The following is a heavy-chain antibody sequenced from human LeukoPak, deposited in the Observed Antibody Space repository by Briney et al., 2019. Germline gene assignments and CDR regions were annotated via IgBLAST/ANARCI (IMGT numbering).Heavy chain of an antibody. CDR3: ARKAYCGGDCSHHYYYYMDV. D-gene: IGHD2-21*02. CDR2: INPNSGGT. Sequence: ASVKVTCKASGYTFTGYYMHWVRQAPGQGLEWMGWINPNSGGTNYAQKFQGRVTMTRDTSISTAYMELSSLRSEDTAVYYCARKAYCGGDCSHHYYYYMDVWGKGTTVTVSS. V-gene: IGHV1-2*02. CDR1: GYTFTGYY. J-gene: IGHJ6*03.